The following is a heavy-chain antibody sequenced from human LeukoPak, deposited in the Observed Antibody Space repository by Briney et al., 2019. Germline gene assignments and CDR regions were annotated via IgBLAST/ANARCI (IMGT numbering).Heavy chain of an antibody. CDR1: GFTFSSYG. V-gene: IGHV3-33*01. J-gene: IGHJ6*02. D-gene: IGHD6-13*01. CDR2: IWYDGSNK. CDR3: ARDKDQQLVLGGMDV. Sequence: PGRSLRLSCAASGFTFSSYGMHWVRQAPGKGLEWVAVIWYDGSNKYYADSVKGRFTISRDNSKNTPYLQMNSQRAEDTAVYYCARDKDQQLVLGGMDVWGQGTTVTVSS.